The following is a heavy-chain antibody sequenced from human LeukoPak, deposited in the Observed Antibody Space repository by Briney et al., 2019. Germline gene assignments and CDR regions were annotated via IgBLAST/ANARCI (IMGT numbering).Heavy chain of an antibody. D-gene: IGHD5-18*01. Sequence: PGRSLRLSCAASGFTFDDYAMHWVRQAPGKGLEWVSGISWNSGSIGYADSVKGRFTISRDNAKNSLYLQMNSLRAEDTALYYCAKDMGGYSYGQYYFDYWGQGTLVTVSS. V-gene: IGHV3-9*01. CDR2: ISWNSGSI. J-gene: IGHJ4*02. CDR1: GFTFDDYA. CDR3: AKDMGGYSYGQYYFDY.